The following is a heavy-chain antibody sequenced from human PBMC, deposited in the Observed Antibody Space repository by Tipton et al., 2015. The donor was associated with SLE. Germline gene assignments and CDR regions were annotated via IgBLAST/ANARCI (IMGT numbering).Heavy chain of an antibody. V-gene: IGHV1-46*01. J-gene: IGHJ6*02. CDR2: FNPSGGST. CDR3: ARKGTSRGSMDV. D-gene: IGHD3-10*01. Sequence: QLVQSGAEVKKPGASVKVSCKASGYTFTSNYMHWVRQAPGERLEWMGTFNPSGGSTTYAQKFQGRVTMTRDTSISTAHMELSRLRSDDTAVYCCARKGTSRGSMDVWGPGSTVTVAS. CDR1: GYTFTSNY.